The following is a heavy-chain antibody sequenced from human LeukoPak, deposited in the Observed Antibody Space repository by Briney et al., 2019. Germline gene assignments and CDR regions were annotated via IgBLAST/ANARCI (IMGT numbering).Heavy chain of an antibody. D-gene: IGHD3-3*01. J-gene: IGHJ5*02. CDR2: IFYSGST. V-gene: IGHV4-59*01. CDR3: ARGMDLTMFWSGYWFDP. Sequence: SETLSLTCTVSGGSISSYYWSWIRQPPGKGLEWIGQIFYSGSTNYTPSLKSRVTISVDTSKNQFSLNLSSVTTADTAVYYCARGMDLTMFWSGYWFDPWGQGTLVIVSS. CDR1: GGSISSYY.